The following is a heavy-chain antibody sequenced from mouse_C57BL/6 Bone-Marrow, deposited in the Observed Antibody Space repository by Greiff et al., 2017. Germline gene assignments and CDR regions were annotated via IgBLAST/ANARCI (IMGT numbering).Heavy chain of an antibody. CDR3: ARVEVDGSSGGWDFEV. D-gene: IGHD1-1*01. CDR1: GYTFTSYD. J-gene: IGHJ1*03. V-gene: IGHV1-85*01. Sequence: QVQLQQSGPELVKPGASVKLSCKASGYTFTSYDINWVKQRPGQGLEWIGWIYPRDGSTKYNEKFKGKAKLTVDTSSSTAYMERHSLTSEDSAVYLCARVEVDGSSGGWDFEVWGKGTTVTVAS. CDR2: IYPRDGST.